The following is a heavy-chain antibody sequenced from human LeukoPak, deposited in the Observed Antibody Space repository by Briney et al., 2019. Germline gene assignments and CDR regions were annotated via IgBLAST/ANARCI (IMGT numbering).Heavy chain of an antibody. V-gene: IGHV3-9*01. Sequence: PGGSLRLSCAASGFTFDDYAMHWVRQAPGKGLEWVSGISWNSGSIGYADSVKGRFTISRDNAKNSLFLQMSSLRDEDTAVYYCARDRGQLVIPFFFDYWGQGILVTVSS. CDR1: GFTFDDYA. CDR3: ARDRGQLVIPFFFDY. J-gene: IGHJ4*02. D-gene: IGHD3-9*01. CDR2: ISWNSGSI.